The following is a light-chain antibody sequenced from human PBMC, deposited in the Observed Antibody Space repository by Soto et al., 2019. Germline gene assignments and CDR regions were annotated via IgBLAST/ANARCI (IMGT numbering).Light chain of an antibody. J-gene: IGKJ4*01. CDR2: EES. V-gene: IGKV1-9*01. CDR1: QAITNN. Sequence: DIHLTQSPSSLSASVGDRVTITCRASQAITNNLAWYQQKPGNPPKLLIYEESTLHSGVPSRFSGRKVGTQFILTIDSLQPEDFATYYCQQDKSYPRTFGGGTKVDIK. CDR3: QQDKSYPRT.